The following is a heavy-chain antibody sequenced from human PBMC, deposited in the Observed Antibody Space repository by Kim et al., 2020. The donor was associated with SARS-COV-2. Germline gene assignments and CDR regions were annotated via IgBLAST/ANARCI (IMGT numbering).Heavy chain of an antibody. V-gene: IGHV3-13*01. Sequence: DTYYPGSVKGRFTISRENAKNSLYLQMNSLRAGDTAVYYCARDAGGAFDIWGQGTMVTVSS. D-gene: IGHD3-10*01. J-gene: IGHJ3*02. CDR3: ARDAGGAFDI. CDR2: DT.